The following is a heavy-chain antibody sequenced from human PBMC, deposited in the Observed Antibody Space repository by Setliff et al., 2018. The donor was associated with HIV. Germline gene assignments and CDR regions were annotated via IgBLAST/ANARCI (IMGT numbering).Heavy chain of an antibody. CDR1: GGSFSRNA. D-gene: IGHD2-21*01. V-gene: IGHV1-3*03. CDR2: INGDNGNT. Sequence: GASVKVSCKASGGSFSRNAISWVRQAPGHGLEWMGGINGDNGNTRYSQEFQGRVTITRDTSASTAYMELSSLNSADMAVYYCARGGGDSSQFDHWGQGTLVTVS. CDR3: ARGGGDSSQFDH. J-gene: IGHJ4*02.